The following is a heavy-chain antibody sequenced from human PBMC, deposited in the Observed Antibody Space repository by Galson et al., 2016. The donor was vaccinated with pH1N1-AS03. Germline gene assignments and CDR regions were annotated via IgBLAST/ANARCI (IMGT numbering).Heavy chain of an antibody. CDR2: IYHSGST. Sequence: SETLSLTCAVSGYSISSGYYWGWIRQPPGKGLEWIGSIYHSGSTSYNPSLKNRVTISLDTSKNQFSLKLSSVTAADTALYYCAGSPRTIAVAGTFPSRFDPWGQGMLVTVSS. V-gene: IGHV4-38-2*01. CDR3: AGSPRTIAVAGTFPSRFDP. J-gene: IGHJ5*02. D-gene: IGHD6-19*01. CDR1: GYSISSGYY.